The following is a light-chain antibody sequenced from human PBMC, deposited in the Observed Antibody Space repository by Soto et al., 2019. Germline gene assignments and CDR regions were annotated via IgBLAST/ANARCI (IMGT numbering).Light chain of an antibody. CDR1: QSISSTH. V-gene: IGKV3-20*01. J-gene: IGKJ1*01. CDR2: GAS. Sequence: TQSPSTLSATAGDRVTITCRASQSISSTHLVWYQQKPGQAPRLLIYGASNRATGIPDRFSGSGSGTDFTLTISRLEPEDFAVYYCQQYGSPGTFGQGTKLDIK. CDR3: QQYGSPGT.